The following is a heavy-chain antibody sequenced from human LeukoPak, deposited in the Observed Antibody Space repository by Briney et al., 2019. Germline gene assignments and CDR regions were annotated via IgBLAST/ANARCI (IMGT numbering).Heavy chain of an antibody. V-gene: IGHV3-30*04. J-gene: IGHJ4*02. CDR2: ISSDGSNK. D-gene: IGHD5-24*01. Sequence: GGSLRLSCAASGFAFSSYSMHWVRQAPGKGLGSVAVISSDGSNKYYADSMKGRFTISRDNFKNTLYLEMNSLRAEDTAVYYCVRDGPNGYNDLDSWGQGTLVIVSS. CDR1: GFAFSSYS. CDR3: VRDGPNGYNDLDS.